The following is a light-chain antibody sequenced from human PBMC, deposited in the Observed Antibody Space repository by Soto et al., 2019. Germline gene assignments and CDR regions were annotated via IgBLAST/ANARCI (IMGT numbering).Light chain of an antibody. V-gene: IGKV1-39*01. J-gene: IGKJ3*01. CDR2: ASS. CDR1: QSISSY. Sequence: DIQMTQSPSSLSASVGDRFTIACRASQSISSYLNWYQQKPGKAPKLLIYASSNLQSGVPSRFSGSGSGTDCTLTISSLQPEDFATYYCQQSYSNPFTFGPGTKVDI. CDR3: QQSYSNPFT.